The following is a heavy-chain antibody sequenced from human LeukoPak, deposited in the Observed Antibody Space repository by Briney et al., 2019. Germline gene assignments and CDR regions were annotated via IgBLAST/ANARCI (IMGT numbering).Heavy chain of an antibody. J-gene: IGHJ4*02. D-gene: IGHD3-22*01. CDR2: IYPGDSDT. V-gene: IGHV5-51*01. Sequence: GESLKISCQGSGYSFTSYWIAWVRQMPGKGLECMGIIYPGDSDTRYSPSFEGQVTISADKSISTAYLQWSSLKASDTAMYFCARFQSPDHFYDISAFAYWGQGTLVTVSS. CDR1: GYSFTSYW. CDR3: ARFQSPDHFYDISAFAY.